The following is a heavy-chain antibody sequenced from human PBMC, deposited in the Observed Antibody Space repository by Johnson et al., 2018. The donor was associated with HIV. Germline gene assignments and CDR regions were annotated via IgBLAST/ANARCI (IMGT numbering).Heavy chain of an antibody. CDR3: ARDPYYDFLTGPRDAFDI. V-gene: IGHV3-23*04. Sequence: VQLVESVGGLVQPGGSLRLSCAASGFTFSSYAMSWVRQAPGKGLEWVSAISGSGGSTYYADSVKGRFTISRDTSKNTLYLQMNSLRAEDTAVYYCARDPYYDFLTGPRDAFDIWGQGTMVTVSS. CDR2: ISGSGGST. CDR1: GFTFSSYA. D-gene: IGHD3-9*01. J-gene: IGHJ3*02.